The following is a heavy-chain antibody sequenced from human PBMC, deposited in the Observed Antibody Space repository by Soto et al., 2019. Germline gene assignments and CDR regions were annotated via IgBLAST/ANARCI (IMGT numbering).Heavy chain of an antibody. CDR2: ISDSGGRT. J-gene: IGHJ4*02. Sequence: GGSLRLSCTASGFNFNDYAMKWVRQAPGKGLQWVADISDSGGRTHYADSVNGRFTISRDNSKNMLYLQMSRLRAEDTALYYCAKDLIRCTSTTCFRTSTLDSWGKGSLVTVSS. CDR3: AKDLIRCTSTTCFRTSTLDS. CDR1: GFNFNDYA. D-gene: IGHD2-2*01. V-gene: IGHV3-23*01.